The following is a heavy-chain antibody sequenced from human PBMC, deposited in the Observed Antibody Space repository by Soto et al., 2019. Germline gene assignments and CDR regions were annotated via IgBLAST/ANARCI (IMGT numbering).Heavy chain of an antibody. CDR1: GFTFTSSA. Sequence: GASVKVSCKASGFTFTSSAVQWVRQARGQRLEWIGWIVVGSGNTNYAQKFQERVTITRDMSTSTAYMELSSLRSEDTAVYYCAQQLAYYYYYGMDVWGQGTTVTVSS. D-gene: IGHD6-13*01. CDR2: IVVGSGNT. J-gene: IGHJ6*02. CDR3: AQQLAYYYYYGMDV. V-gene: IGHV1-58*01.